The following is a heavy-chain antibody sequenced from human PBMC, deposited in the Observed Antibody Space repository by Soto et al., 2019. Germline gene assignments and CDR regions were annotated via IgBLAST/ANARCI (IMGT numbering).Heavy chain of an antibody. CDR3: ARDISAYGMDV. J-gene: IGHJ6*02. D-gene: IGHD2-2*01. V-gene: IGHV4-30-2*01. CDR2: IYHSGST. Sequence: SETLSLTCTVSGGSISSGGYSWSWIRQPPGKGLEWIGYIYHSGSTYYNPSLKSRVTISVDRSKNQFSLKLSSVTAADTAVYYCARDISAYGMDVWGQGTTVTVSS. CDR1: GGSISSGGYS.